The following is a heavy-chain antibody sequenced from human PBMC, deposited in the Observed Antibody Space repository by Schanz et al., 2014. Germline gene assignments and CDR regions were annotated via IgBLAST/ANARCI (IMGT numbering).Heavy chain of an antibody. CDR1: GFTVSRDQ. D-gene: IGHD3-22*01. CDR2: IYSSGST. J-gene: IGHJ4*02. V-gene: IGHV3-66*01. Sequence: VQLVASSGGVVQPGRSLGHSCAASGFTVSRDQMSWVRQAPGKGLEWISTIYSSGSTYYAASVKRSFTIPRDISKNTLYLQMNSLRAEDTAVYYCAKDPSHGDYDYYFDYWGQGTLVTVAS. CDR3: AKDPSHGDYDYYFDY.